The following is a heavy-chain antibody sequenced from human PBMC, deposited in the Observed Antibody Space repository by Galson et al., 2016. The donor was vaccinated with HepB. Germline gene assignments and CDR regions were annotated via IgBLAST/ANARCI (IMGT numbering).Heavy chain of an antibody. CDR1: GFTFSRYE. CDR2: INSRGSTI. V-gene: IGHV3-48*03. Sequence: SLRLSCAASGFTFSRYEMNWVRQAPGKGLEWVSYINSRGSTITYADSLKGRFTISRDNAKNSLYLQMNSLRVEDTAVYYCASETEESHNDAFDIWGLGTMVTVSS. CDR3: ASETEESHNDAFDI. J-gene: IGHJ3*02. D-gene: IGHD2-21*02.